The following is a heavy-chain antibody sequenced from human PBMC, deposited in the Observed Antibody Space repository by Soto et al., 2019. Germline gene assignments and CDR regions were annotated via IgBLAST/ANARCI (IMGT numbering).Heavy chain of an antibody. Sequence: SETLSLTCTVSGGSISSYYWTWIRQPPGKGLEWIGYIYYSGSTNYNPSLKSRVTISLDKSRSQFSLKLNSVTAADSAVYFCARLEGLATISYYFDFWGPGALVTVSS. CDR2: IYYSGST. CDR1: GGSISSYY. V-gene: IGHV4-59*08. D-gene: IGHD3-9*01. J-gene: IGHJ4*02. CDR3: ARLEGLATISYYFDF.